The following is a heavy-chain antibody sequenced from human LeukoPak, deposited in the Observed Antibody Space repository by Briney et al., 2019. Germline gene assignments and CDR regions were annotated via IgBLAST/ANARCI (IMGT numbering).Heavy chain of an antibody. CDR2: ISYDGSNK. Sequence: QTGGSLRLSCAASGFTFSSYAMHWVRQAPGKGLEWVAVISYDGSNKYYADSVKGRFTISRDNSKNTLYLQMNSLRAEDTAVYYCATVASGYYIFDYWGQGTLVTVSS. J-gene: IGHJ4*02. CDR3: ATVASGYYIFDY. D-gene: IGHD3-22*01. V-gene: IGHV3-30-3*01. CDR1: GFTFSSYA.